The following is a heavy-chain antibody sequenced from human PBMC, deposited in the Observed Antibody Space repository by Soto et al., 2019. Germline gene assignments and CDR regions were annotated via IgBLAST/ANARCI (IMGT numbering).Heavy chain of an antibody. Sequence: EVQLVESGGTLVQPGGSLKLSCAASGFDASVNYMTWVRQAPGKGLEWVSALNNGGSTFYTDSVKGRFTISRDDSKNTVFLQINSLRVEDTAMYYCVRENYYYGMDVWGQGTAVNVSS. J-gene: IGHJ6*02. CDR1: GFDASVNY. CDR3: VRENYYYGMDV. CDR2: LNNGGST. V-gene: IGHV3-66*01.